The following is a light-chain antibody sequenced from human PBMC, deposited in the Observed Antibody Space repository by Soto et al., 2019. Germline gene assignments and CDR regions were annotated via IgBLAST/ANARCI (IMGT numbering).Light chain of an antibody. CDR2: DVS. J-gene: IGLJ3*02. V-gene: IGLV2-14*01. CDR3: SSYTSSSTLV. Sequence: QSALTQPASVSRSPGQSITMSCTGTSSDVGGYNYVSWYQQHPGKAPKLMIYDVSNRPSGVSNRFSGSKSGNTASLTISGLQAEDEADYYCSSYTSSSTLVFGGGTKVTVL. CDR1: SSDVGGYNY.